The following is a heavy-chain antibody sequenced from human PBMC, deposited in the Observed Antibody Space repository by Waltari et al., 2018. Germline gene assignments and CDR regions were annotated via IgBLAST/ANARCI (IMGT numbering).Heavy chain of an antibody. Sequence: QLQLQESGPGLVKPSETLSLTCTVSGGSISSSSYYWGWIRQPPGKGLEWIGSIYYSGSTYYNPSRKSRVTISVDTSKNQFSLKLSSVTAADTAVYYCARGKMRLSSSSPFDYWGQGTLVTVSS. J-gene: IGHJ4*02. CDR2: IYYSGST. D-gene: IGHD6-6*01. CDR1: GGSISSSSYY. CDR3: ARGKMRLSSSSPFDY. V-gene: IGHV4-39*01.